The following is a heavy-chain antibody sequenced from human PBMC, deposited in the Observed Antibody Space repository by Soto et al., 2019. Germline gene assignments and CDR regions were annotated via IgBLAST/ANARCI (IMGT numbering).Heavy chain of an antibody. CDR1: DGSFSGYY. V-gene: IGHV4-34*01. CDR3: ARGGYSSSYYYGMDV. Sequence: QVQLQQWGAGLLKPSETLSLTCAVYDGSFSGYYWTWIRQPPGKGLEWIGEINHTGSTTYNPSLKSRVPISLDTSNSQFSLKLSSVTAADTAVYYCARGGYSSSYYYGMDVWGQGTTVTVSS. D-gene: IGHD5-12*01. J-gene: IGHJ6*02. CDR2: INHTGST.